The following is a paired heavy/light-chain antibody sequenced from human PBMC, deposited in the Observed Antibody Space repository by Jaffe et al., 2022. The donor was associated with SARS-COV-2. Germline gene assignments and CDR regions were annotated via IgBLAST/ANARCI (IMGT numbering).Heavy chain of an antibody. CDR1: RGFISRPSYY. Sequence: QLQLQESGPGLVKPSQTLSLTCTVSRGFISRPSYYWRWIRQPAGRGLEWIGHIHSSGAYYNPSLKGRVSISMDTSKDQFSLNITSVSAADTAVYYCATGSLELLMTWGPGTLVSVSS. D-gene: IGHD1-7*01. CDR3: ATGSLELLMT. CDR2: IHSSGA. J-gene: IGHJ5*02. V-gene: IGHV4-61*02.
Light chain of an antibody. CDR2: WAS. CDR1: QSVLYSPNNKNY. CDR3: QQYYGIPYA. J-gene: IGKJ2*01. Sequence: DIVMTQSPDSLAVSLGERATISCKSSQSVLYSPNNKNYLSWYQQKPGQPPKLLIYWASTRESGVPDRFSGSGSGTDFTLTISSLQAEDVAVYYCQQYYGIPYAFGQGTKLEIK. V-gene: IGKV4-1*01.